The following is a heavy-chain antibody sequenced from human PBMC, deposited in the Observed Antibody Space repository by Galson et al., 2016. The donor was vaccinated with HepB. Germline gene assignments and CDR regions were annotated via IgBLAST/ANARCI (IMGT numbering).Heavy chain of an antibody. CDR1: GYTFSNYD. J-gene: IGHJ6*02. D-gene: IGHD1-1*01. CDR3: ARGDGYEQGMDV. CDR2: MHPKSGHT. V-gene: IGHV1-8*01. Sequence: SVKVSCKASGYTFSNYDINWVRQATGQGLEWMGWMHPKSGHTGYAQKFLGRVTMTRNTSISTAYMELSSLRSEDTAVYYCARGDGYEQGMDVWGQGTTVTVPS.